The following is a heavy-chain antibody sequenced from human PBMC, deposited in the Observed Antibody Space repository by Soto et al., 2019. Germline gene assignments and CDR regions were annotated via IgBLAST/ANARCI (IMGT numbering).Heavy chain of an antibody. Sequence: SETLSLTCAAYGGSFSDYYWSWIRQPPGKGLEWIGEINHSGSTNYNPSLKSRVTISVDTSKSQFSLKLSSVTAADTAVYYCARTSRFEYWGQGTLVTVSS. CDR2: INHSGST. J-gene: IGHJ4*02. V-gene: IGHV4-34*01. CDR3: ARTSRFEY. CDR1: GGSFSDYY.